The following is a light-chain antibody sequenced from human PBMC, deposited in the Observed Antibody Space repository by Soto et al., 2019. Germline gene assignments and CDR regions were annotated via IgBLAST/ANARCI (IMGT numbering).Light chain of an antibody. CDR3: QQSYSTPRT. CDR2: SAS. V-gene: IGKV1-39*01. Sequence: DIQMTQSPSSLSASVGDRVTITGRASQSISSYLNWYQQKPGKDPKLLIYSASSLQNGVPSSFSCSGSGTDFTLSISSLQPEDFATYYCQQSYSTPRTFGQWTKVEIK. CDR1: QSISSY. J-gene: IGKJ1*01.